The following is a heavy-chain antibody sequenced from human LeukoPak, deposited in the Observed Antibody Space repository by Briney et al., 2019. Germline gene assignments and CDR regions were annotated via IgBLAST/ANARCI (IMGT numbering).Heavy chain of an antibody. J-gene: IGHJ4*02. CDR2: ISSSSRSTI. D-gene: IGHD3-9*01. CDR3: AREYLRYFDWLADY. Sequence: GGSLRLSCAASGFTFSSYSMNWVRQAPGKGLEWVSYISSSSRSTIYYADSVKGRFTISRDNAKNSLYLQMNSLRAEDTAVYYCAREYLRYFDWLADYWGQGTLVTVSS. CDR1: GFTFSSYS. V-gene: IGHV3-48*04.